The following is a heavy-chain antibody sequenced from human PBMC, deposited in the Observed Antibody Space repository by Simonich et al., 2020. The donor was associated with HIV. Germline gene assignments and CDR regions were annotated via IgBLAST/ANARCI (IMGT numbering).Heavy chain of an antibody. CDR3: TAVYYYGPGTGAVEYFQH. J-gene: IGHJ1*01. Sequence: EVQLVESGGGLVQPGGSLRLSCAASGFTFSSYWMSWVRQAQGKGLEWVAKIKQDGREKYYVDSGKGRFTISRDNAKNSLYLQMNSLRAEDTAVYYCTAVYYYGPGTGAVEYFQHWGQGTLVTVSS. V-gene: IGHV3-7*01. CDR1: GFTFSSYW. D-gene: IGHD3-10*01. CDR2: IKQDGREK.